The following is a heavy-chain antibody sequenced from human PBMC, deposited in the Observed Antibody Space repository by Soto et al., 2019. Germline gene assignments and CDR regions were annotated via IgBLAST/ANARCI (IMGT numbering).Heavy chain of an antibody. D-gene: IGHD2-21*01. Sequence: QVQLVQSGAEVKKPGSSVQVSCKASGGGNLRDYRTTWVRQAPGQGLEWMGGIIPKLGSANYAQNFQGRVRITAEEATSTVYIELRSLRSEYTAVYYCARGGDAYHFGDVYWGQRTPVTLSS. J-gene: IGHJ4*02. CDR2: IIPKLGSA. CDR3: ARGGDAYHFGDVY. V-gene: IGHV1-69*01. CDR1: GGGNLRDYR.